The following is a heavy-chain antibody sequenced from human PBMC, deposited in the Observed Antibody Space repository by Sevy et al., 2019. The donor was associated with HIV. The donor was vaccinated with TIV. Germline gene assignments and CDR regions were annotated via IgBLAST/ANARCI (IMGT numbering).Heavy chain of an antibody. CDR3: ARGGVLIGGAIVSYGMDV. V-gene: IGHV3-30*04. Sequence: GGSLRLSCAASGFSFSRSPMHWVRQAPGKGLEWVAVMSYNGNKKYNGDSVKGRFTISRDDAKNTLYLQMNSLRGEDTGVYYCARGGVLIGGAIVSYGMDVWGQGTTVTVSS. CDR2: MSYNGNKK. J-gene: IGHJ6*02. CDR1: GFSFSRSP. D-gene: IGHD3-16*02.